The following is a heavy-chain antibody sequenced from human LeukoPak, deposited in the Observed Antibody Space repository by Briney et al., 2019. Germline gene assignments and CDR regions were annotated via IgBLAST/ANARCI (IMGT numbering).Heavy chain of an antibody. CDR2: ISGSGGIT. J-gene: IGHJ1*01. Sequence: PGGSLRLSCAASVVTFISYAMSWVRQALGRGLEWVSAISGSGGITYYADSVKGRGTISRDNSKNTLYLQMNSLRAEDTAVYYCAKFGYGDYPEYFQHWGQGTLVTVSS. CDR1: VVTFISYA. D-gene: IGHD4-17*01. V-gene: IGHV3-23*01. CDR3: AKFGYGDYPEYFQH.